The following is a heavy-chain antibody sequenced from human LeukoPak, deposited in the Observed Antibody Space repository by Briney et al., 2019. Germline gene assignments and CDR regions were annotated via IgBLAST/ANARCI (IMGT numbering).Heavy chain of an antibody. V-gene: IGHV3-21*01. D-gene: IGHD3-3*01. J-gene: IGHJ6*02. CDR1: GFTFSSYW. CDR3: ARPHPRTVFGVFSYYYGMDV. CDR2: IISSSTYI. Sequence: GGSLRLSCAAPGFTFSSYWMSWVRKAPGKGLEWASSIISSSTYIYYADSVKGRFIISRDNAKNSLYLQMNSLRAEDTAVYYCARPHPRTVFGVFSYYYGMDVWGQGTTVTVSS.